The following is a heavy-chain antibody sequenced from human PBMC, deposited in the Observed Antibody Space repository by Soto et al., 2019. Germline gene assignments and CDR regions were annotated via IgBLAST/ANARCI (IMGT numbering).Heavy chain of an antibody. CDR2: IHYSGRT. CDR3: ARYYFDSSGYSNWFVP. V-gene: IGHV4-31*02. J-gene: IGHJ5*02. CDR1: GVPITSGAYY. Sequence: SETLSLTCAVSGVPITSGAYYWTWIRQYPGKGLEWIEYIHYSGRTYYNPSLKSRVTISVDTTNNQFSLKLSSVTAADTAVYYCARYYFDSSGYSNWFVPWGQGTLVTVSS. D-gene: IGHD3-22*01.